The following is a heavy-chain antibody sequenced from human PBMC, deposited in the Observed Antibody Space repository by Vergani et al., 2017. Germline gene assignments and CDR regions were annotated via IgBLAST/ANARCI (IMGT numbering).Heavy chain of an antibody. V-gene: IGHV3-23*04. Sequence: VQLVQSGAEVKKPGSSVKVSCKASGGTFSSYAMSWVRQAPGKGLEWVSTISGSGGSTFYADSVKGRFTISRDNSKNTLYLQMSSLRAEDTAVYYCAKEMTIFGVITTGFDYWGQGTLVTVSS. D-gene: IGHD3-3*01. CDR1: GGTFSSYA. CDR3: AKEMTIFGVITTGFDY. J-gene: IGHJ4*02. CDR2: ISGSGGST.